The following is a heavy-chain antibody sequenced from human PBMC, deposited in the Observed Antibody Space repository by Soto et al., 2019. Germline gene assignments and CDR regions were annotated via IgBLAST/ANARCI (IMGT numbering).Heavy chain of an antibody. CDR3: ARFMSNYRNFDY. CDR2: INHSGST. Sequence: QVQLQQWGAGLLKPSETLSLTCAVYGGSFSGYYWSWIRQPPGKGLEWIGEINHSGSTNYNPSLKSRVTLSVDTCKNQFPLKLSSVTAADTAVYYCARFMSNYRNFDYWGQGTLVTVSS. D-gene: IGHD1-7*01. J-gene: IGHJ4*02. CDR1: GGSFSGYY. V-gene: IGHV4-34*01.